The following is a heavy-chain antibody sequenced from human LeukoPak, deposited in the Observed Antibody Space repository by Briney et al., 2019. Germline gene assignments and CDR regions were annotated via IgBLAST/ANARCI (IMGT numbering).Heavy chain of an antibody. CDR2: FDPEDGET. V-gene: IGHV1-24*01. Sequence: ASVKVSCKVSGYTLTELSMHWVRQAPGKGLEWMGGFDPEDGETIYAQKFQGRVTMTEDTSTDTAYMELSSLRSEDTAVYYCATDPGGSYSPPLKDAFDIWGQGTMVTVSS. D-gene: IGHD1-26*01. J-gene: IGHJ3*02. CDR3: ATDPGGSYSPPLKDAFDI. CDR1: GYTLTELS.